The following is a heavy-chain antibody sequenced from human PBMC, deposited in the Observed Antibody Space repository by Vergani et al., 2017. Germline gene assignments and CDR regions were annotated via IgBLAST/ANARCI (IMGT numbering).Heavy chain of an antibody. Sequence: QVQLVQSGAEVKKPGSSVKVSCKASGGTFSSYTISWVRQAPGQGLEWMGWINTNTGNPTYAQGFTGRFVFSLDTSVSTAYLQIGSLKAEDTAVYYCAREKYYYDSGTRGGMDVWGQGTTVTVSS. D-gene: IGHD3-10*01. CDR1: GGTFSSYT. CDR3: AREKYYYDSGTRGGMDV. J-gene: IGHJ6*02. V-gene: IGHV7-4-1*01. CDR2: INTNTGNP.